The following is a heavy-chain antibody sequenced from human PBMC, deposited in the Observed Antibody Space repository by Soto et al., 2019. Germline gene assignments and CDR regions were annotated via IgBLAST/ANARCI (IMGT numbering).Heavy chain of an antibody. V-gene: IGHV1-8*01. D-gene: IGHD3-3*01. CDR1: GYTFTSYD. Sequence: ASVKVSCKASGYTFTSYDINWVRQATGQGLEWMGWMNPNSGNTGYAQKFQGRVTMTRNTSISTAYMELSSLRSEDTAVYYCARVPGNYDFWSGYPYYYYYMDVWGKGTTVTVSS. CDR2: MNPNSGNT. J-gene: IGHJ6*03. CDR3: ARVPGNYDFWSGYPYYYYYMDV.